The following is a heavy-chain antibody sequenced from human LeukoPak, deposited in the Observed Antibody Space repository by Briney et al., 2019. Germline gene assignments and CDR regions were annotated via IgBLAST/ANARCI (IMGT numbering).Heavy chain of an antibody. CDR3: ARIVTVRPYNWFDP. J-gene: IGHJ5*02. Sequence: PSETLSLTCTVSGGSISTYSWTWIRQPPGKGLEWIGNIYYSGSTNYNPSLKSRVTISIDTSKNQFSLKVSSVTAADTAVYYCARIVTVRPYNWFDPWGQGTLVTVSS. CDR2: IYYSGST. D-gene: IGHD1-26*01. CDR1: GGSISTYS. V-gene: IGHV4-59*01.